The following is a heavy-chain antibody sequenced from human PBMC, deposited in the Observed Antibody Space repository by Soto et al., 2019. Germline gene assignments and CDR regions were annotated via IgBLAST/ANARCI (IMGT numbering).Heavy chain of an antibody. CDR1: GGSFSSFS. CDR2: IIPILGTA. Sequence: QVILAQSGAEVKKPGSSVKVSCKVSGGSFSSFSINWVRQAPGQRFEWMGGIIPILGTANFTQKFQDRVTFTADESTATAYMTLSSLTSEDTAFYYFTSFDSNGYYPQNHYWGPGTQVIVSS. V-gene: IGHV1-69*01. CDR3: TSFDSNGYYPQNHY. D-gene: IGHD3-22*01. J-gene: IGHJ4*02.